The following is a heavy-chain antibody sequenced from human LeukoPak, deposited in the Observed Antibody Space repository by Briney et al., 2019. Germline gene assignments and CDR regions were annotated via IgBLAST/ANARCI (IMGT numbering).Heavy chain of an antibody. CDR1: GGSFSGYY. J-gene: IGHJ6*02. D-gene: IGHD1-7*01. CDR2: INHSGST. V-gene: IGHV4-34*01. Sequence: SETLSLTCAVYGGSFSGYYWSWIRQPPGKGLEWIGEINHSGSTNYNPSVKSRVTISVDTSKNQFSLKLSSVTAADTAVYYCARHGAGTTYYYYYGMDVWGQGTTVTVSS. CDR3: ARHGAGTTYYYYYGMDV.